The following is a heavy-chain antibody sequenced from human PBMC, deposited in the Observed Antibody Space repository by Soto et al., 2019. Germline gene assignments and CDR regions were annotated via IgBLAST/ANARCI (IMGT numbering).Heavy chain of an antibody. CDR1: GFTFGDYA. CDR3: TSSKQLDYYYYGMDV. Sequence: GGSLRLSCTASGFTFGDYAMSWVRQAPGKGLEWVGFIRSKAYGGTTEYAASVKGRFTISRDDSKSIAYLQMDSLKTEDTAVYYCTSSKQLDYYYYGMDVWGQGTTVTSP. J-gene: IGHJ6*02. V-gene: IGHV3-49*04. CDR2: IRSKAYGGTT. D-gene: IGHD6-13*01.